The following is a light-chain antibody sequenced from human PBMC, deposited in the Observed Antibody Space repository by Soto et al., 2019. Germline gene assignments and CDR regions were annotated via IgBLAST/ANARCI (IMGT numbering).Light chain of an antibody. V-gene: IGKV1-5*03. Sequence: IQMTQTPSTLSASVLDRHTITCRASQSISNFLAWYQQKPGKAPNLLIYKASSLESGVPSRFSGSGSGTEFPLIIRSLQPDDFATYYCQQFKSYVSVGQGTRLEIK. CDR2: KAS. CDR3: QQFKSYVS. CDR1: QSISNF. J-gene: IGKJ5*01.